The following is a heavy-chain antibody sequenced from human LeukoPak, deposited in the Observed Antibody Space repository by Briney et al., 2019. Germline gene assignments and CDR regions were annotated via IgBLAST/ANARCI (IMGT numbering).Heavy chain of an antibody. CDR2: IYSGGST. V-gene: IGHV3-66*01. J-gene: IGHJ4*02. Sequence: PGGSLRLSCAASGFTLSSNYMSWVRQAPGKGLEWVSVIYSGGSTYYADSVKGRFTISRDNSKNTLYLQMNSLRAEDTAVYYCARSAGYCSSTSCYRGFDYWGQGTLVTVSS. CDR3: ARSAGYCSSTSCYRGFDY. D-gene: IGHD2-2*02. CDR1: GFTLSSNY.